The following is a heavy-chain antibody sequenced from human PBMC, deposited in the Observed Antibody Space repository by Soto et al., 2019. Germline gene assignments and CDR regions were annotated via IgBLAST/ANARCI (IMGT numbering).Heavy chain of an antibody. CDR2: IYWDDDK. D-gene: IGHD1-26*01. CDR1: GFLLGTSGVG. Sequence: QITLKESGPTLVKPTQTLTLTCTFSGFLLGTSGVGVGWIRQPPGKALEWLALIYWDDDKRYSPSLKSRLTITKDTSKNQVVLTMTNMDTADTATYYCAHRPAGGSHWDYWGQETLVTVSS. V-gene: IGHV2-5*02. J-gene: IGHJ4*02. CDR3: AHRPAGGSHWDY.